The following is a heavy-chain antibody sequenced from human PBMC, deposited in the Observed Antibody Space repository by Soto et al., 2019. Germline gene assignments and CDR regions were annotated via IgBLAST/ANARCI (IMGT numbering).Heavy chain of an antibody. D-gene: IGHD3-10*01. J-gene: IGHJ6*02. CDR3: ARAHYYGSGSYFPYYYGMDV. CDR2: INAGNGNT. CDR1: GYTFTSYA. Sequence: QVQLVQSGAEVKKPGASVKVSCKASGYTFTSYAMHWVRQAPGQRVEWMGWINAGNGNTKYSQKFQGRFTITRDTSASTAYMELSSLRSEDTAVYYCARAHYYGSGSYFPYYYGMDVWGQGTTVTVSS. V-gene: IGHV1-3*01.